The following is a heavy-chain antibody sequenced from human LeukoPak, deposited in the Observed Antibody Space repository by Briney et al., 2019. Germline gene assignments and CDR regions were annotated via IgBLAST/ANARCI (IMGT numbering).Heavy chain of an antibody. D-gene: IGHD1-26*01. CDR3: ARTREPRRNAFDI. CDR1: GFTFSSYW. Sequence: QTGGSLRLSCAASGFTFSSYWMSWVRQAPGKGLEWVANIKQDGSEKYYVDSVKGRFTISRDNAKNSLYLQMNSLRAEDTAVYYCARTREPRRNAFDIWGQGTMVTVSS. V-gene: IGHV3-7*01. J-gene: IGHJ3*02. CDR2: IKQDGSEK.